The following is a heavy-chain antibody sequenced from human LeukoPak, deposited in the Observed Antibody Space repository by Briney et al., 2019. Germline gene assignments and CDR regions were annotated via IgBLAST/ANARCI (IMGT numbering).Heavy chain of an antibody. J-gene: IGHJ4*02. CDR3: ARDSSGYYRPHYFDY. CDR2: IIPILGIA. D-gene: IGHD3-22*01. V-gene: IGHV1-69*04. Sequence: ASVEVSCKASGGTFSSYAISWVRQAPGQGLEWMGRIIPILGIANYAQKFQGRVTITADKSTSTAYMELSSLRSEDTAVYYCARDSSGYYRPHYFDYWGQGTLVTVSS. CDR1: GGTFSSYA.